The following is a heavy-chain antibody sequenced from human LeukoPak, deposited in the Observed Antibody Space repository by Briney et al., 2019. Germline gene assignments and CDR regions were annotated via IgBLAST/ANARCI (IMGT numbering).Heavy chain of an antibody. CDR2: ISYDGSNK. J-gene: IGHJ4*02. D-gene: IGHD5-18*01. CDR1: GFTFSSYG. Sequence: GRSLRLSCAASGFTFSSYGMHWVRQAPGKGLEWVAVISYDGSNKYYADSVKGRFTISRDNSKNTLYLQMNSLRAEDTAVYYCAKDRRTAMVLDYWGQGTLVTVSS. V-gene: IGHV3-30*18. CDR3: AKDRRTAMVLDY.